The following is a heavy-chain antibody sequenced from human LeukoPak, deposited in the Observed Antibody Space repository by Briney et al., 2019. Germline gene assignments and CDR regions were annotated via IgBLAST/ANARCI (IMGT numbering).Heavy chain of an antibody. CDR2: IDPNSGGT. Sequence: GASVKVSCKASGYTFTGYYMHWVRQAPGQGLEWMGWIDPNSGGTNYAQKFQGRVTMTRDTSISTAYMELSRLRSDDTAVYYCARVLIWELTRVGAFDIWGQGTMVTVSS. D-gene: IGHD1-26*01. CDR1: GYTFTGYY. J-gene: IGHJ3*02. V-gene: IGHV1-2*02. CDR3: ARVLIWELTRVGAFDI.